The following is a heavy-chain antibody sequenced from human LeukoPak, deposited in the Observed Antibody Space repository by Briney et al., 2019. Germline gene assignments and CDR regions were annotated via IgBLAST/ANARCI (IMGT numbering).Heavy chain of an antibody. CDR2: INHSGST. J-gene: IGHJ4*02. Sequence: NPSETLSLTCAVYGGSFSGYYWSWIRQPPGKGLEWIGEINHSGSTNYNPSLKSRVTISVDTSKNQFSLKLSSVTAADTAVYYCARGRIQLRYWGQGTLVTVSS. V-gene: IGHV4-34*01. D-gene: IGHD5-18*01. CDR3: ARGRIQLRY. CDR1: GGSFSGYY.